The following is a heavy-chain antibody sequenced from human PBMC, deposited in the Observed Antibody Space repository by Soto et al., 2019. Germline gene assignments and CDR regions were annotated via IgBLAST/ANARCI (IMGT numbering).Heavy chain of an antibody. CDR3: ARAYRITIFGVVITPLDD. CDR1: GYTFTSYA. J-gene: IGHJ4*02. V-gene: IGHV1-3*01. D-gene: IGHD3-3*01. Sequence: GASVKVSCKASGYTFTSYAMHWVRQAPGQRLEWMGWINAGNGNTKYSQKFQGRVTITRDTSASTAYMELSSLRSEDTAVYYCARAYRITIFGVVITPLDDWGQGTLVTVSS. CDR2: INAGNGNT.